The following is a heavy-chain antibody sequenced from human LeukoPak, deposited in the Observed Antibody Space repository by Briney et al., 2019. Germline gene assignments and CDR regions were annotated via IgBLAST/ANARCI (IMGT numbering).Heavy chain of an antibody. J-gene: IGHJ4*02. Sequence: ASVKVSCKASGYTFTGYYMLWVRQAPGQGLEWMGWINPNSGGTNYAQKFQGRVTMTRDTSISTAYMELSRLRSDDTAVYYCARDSGGYDYFGHWGQGTLVAVSS. V-gene: IGHV1-2*02. CDR2: INPNSGGT. CDR3: ARDSGGYDYFGH. CDR1: GYTFTGYY. D-gene: IGHD5-12*01.